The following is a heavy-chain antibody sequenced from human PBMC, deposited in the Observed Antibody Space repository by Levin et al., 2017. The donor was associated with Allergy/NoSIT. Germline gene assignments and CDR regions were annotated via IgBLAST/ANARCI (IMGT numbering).Heavy chain of an antibody. CDR2: IYPGDSDT. D-gene: IGHD2-15*01. Sequence: GESLKISCKGSGYSFTSYWIAWVRQMPGKGLEWMGSIYPGDSDTRYGPSFQGQVTISVDKSINTAYLQWSSLKAWDNAMYYCAKRGVVATSDSRYDYAMDVWGQGTTVTVSS. J-gene: IGHJ6*02. CDR3: AKRGVVATSDSRYDYAMDV. V-gene: IGHV5-51*01. CDR1: GYSFTSYW.